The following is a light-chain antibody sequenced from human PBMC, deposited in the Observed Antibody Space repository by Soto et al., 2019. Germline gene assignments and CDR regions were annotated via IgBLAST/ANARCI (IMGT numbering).Light chain of an antibody. CDR3: QKYDTGLRT. Sequence: DDQMTQSPASLSASAGDRVTITCRASQGIHTSLAWYQQKPGKPPKLLMYAASTVQQGVPSLFSASGYGTHFTFTISSLQPEDVADYYCQKYDTGLRTFRGGTTVEIK. V-gene: IGKV1-27*01. CDR1: QGIHTS. J-gene: IGKJ4*01. CDR2: AAS.